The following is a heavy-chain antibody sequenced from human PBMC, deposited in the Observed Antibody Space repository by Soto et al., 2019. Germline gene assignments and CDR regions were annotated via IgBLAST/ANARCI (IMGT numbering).Heavy chain of an antibody. J-gene: IGHJ4*02. D-gene: IGHD3-22*01. CDR3: TAPFYFDASGYSFDL. CDR1: GLTFSNTW. Sequence: GGSLRLSWAASGLTFSNTWMGWVRQAPGQWLELVGHMKSKSEGETTDYAAPVKGRFTISRDDSKNTVYLQMNSLTTEDTAVYYCTAPFYFDASGYSFDLWGRGTLVTVSS. V-gene: IGHV3-15*01. CDR2: MKSKSEGETT.